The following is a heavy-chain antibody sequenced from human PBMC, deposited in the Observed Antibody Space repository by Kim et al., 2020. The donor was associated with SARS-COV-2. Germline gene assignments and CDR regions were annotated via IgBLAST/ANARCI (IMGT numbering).Heavy chain of an antibody. J-gene: IGHJ6*02. Sequence: RFNISRDNSKNTLYLQMNSLRAEDTAVYYCARDMAYYDILTGYYYGMDVWGQGTTVTVSS. V-gene: IGHV3-30*01. D-gene: IGHD3-9*01. CDR3: ARDMAYYDILTGYYYGMDV.